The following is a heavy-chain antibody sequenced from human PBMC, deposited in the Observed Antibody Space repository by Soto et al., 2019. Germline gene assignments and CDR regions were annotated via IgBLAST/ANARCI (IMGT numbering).Heavy chain of an antibody. CDR3: ARGDIVLVPAAPVDYYYYGMDV. CDR1: GYTVTSYG. J-gene: IGHJ6*02. V-gene: IGHV1-18*01. D-gene: IGHD2-2*01. Sequence: GASVKVSCKASGYTVTSYGISWVRQAPGQGLEWMGWISAYNGNTNYAQKLQGRVTMTTDTSTSTAYMELSRLRSDDTAVYYCARGDIVLVPAAPVDYYYYGMDVWGQGTTVTVSS. CDR2: ISAYNGNT.